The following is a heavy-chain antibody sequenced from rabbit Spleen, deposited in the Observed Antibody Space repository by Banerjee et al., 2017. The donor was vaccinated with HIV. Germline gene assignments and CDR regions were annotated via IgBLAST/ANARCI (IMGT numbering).Heavy chain of an antibody. CDR1: GFSFSSNYY. V-gene: IGHV1S45*01. D-gene: IGHD8-1*01. Sequence: QQQLEESGGGLVKPGGTLTLTCKASGFSFSSNYYICWVRQAPGKGLEWIACIYAGSSGNTYYATWAQGRFTISKTSSTTVTLQMTSLTAADTATYFCARDSGTSFSSYGMDLWGQGTLVTVS. CDR2: IYAGSSGNT. CDR3: ARDSGTSFSSYGMDL. J-gene: IGHJ6*01.